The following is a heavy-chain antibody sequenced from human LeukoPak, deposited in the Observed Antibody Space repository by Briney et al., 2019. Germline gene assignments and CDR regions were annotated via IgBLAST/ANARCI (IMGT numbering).Heavy chain of an antibody. Sequence: ASVKVSCKASGYTFTGYYMHWVRQAPGQGLEWMGWISAYNGNTNYAQKLQGRVTMTTDTSTSTAYMELRSLRSDDTAVYYCARDRPPYGSGSYQPRANWFDPWGQGTLVTVSS. D-gene: IGHD3-10*01. CDR2: ISAYNGNT. CDR3: ARDRPPYGSGSYQPRANWFDP. J-gene: IGHJ5*02. CDR1: GYTFTGYY. V-gene: IGHV1-18*04.